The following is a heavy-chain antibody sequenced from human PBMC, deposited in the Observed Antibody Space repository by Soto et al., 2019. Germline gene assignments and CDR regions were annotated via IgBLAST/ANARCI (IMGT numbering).Heavy chain of an antibody. CDR2: TYYRSKWYN. CDR3: ARDLYDSSGKDVYYFDY. D-gene: IGHD3-22*01. J-gene: IGHJ4*02. V-gene: IGHV6-1*01. CDR1: GDSVSSNSAA. Sequence: SQTLSLTCAISGDSVSSNSAAWNWIRQCPSRGLEWLGRTYYRSKWYNDYAVSVKSRITINPDTSKNQFSLQLNSVTPEDTAVYYCARDLYDSSGKDVYYFDYWGQGTLVTVSS.